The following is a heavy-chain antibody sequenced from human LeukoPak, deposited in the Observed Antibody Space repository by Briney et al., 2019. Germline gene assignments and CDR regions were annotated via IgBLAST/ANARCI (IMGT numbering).Heavy chain of an antibody. J-gene: IGHJ4*01. CDR3: ASLPVLAGAGDY. CDR1: GGSISSSSYY. V-gene: IGHV4-39*01. Sequence: SVTLSPTCTVSGGSISSSSYYWGWIRQPPGKGLEWIGSIYYSGSTYYNPSLKSRVTISVDTSKNQFSLKLSSVTAADTAVYYCASLPVLAGAGDYWGHGTLVTASS. CDR2: IYYSGST. D-gene: IGHD6-13*01.